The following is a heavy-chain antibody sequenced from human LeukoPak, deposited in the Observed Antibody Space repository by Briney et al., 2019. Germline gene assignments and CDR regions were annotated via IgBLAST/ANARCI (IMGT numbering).Heavy chain of an antibody. V-gene: IGHV3-64*01. Sequence: GGSLRLSCAASGFTFSSYAMHWVRQAPGKGLEYVSAISSNGGSTYYANSVKGRFTISRDNSKNTLYLQMGSLRAEDMAVYYCARDGVAAAGYYYYYYMDVWGKGTTVTISS. CDR2: ISSNGGST. D-gene: IGHD6-13*01. CDR1: GFTFSSYA. CDR3: ARDGVAAAGYYYYYYMDV. J-gene: IGHJ6*03.